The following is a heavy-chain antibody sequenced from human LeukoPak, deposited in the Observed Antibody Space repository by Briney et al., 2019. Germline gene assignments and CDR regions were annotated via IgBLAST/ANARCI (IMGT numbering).Heavy chain of an antibody. Sequence: SETLSLTCTVSDGSISSYYWSWIRQPPGKGLEWIGHIYDSGSTNYNPPLKSRVTISVDTSKNQFSLKLSSVTAADTAVYYCARHRGYSYGYDAFDIWGQGAMVTVSS. D-gene: IGHD5-18*01. J-gene: IGHJ3*02. CDR2: IYDSGST. CDR3: ARHRGYSYGYDAFDI. V-gene: IGHV4-59*08. CDR1: DGSISSYY.